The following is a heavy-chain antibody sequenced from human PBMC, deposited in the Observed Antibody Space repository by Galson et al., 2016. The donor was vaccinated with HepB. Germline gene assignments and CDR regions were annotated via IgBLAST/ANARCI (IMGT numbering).Heavy chain of an antibody. V-gene: IGHV3-23*01. CDR1: GFTFSSYA. CDR3: AKDRQWVVYYYYGMDV. D-gene: IGHD6-19*01. CDR2: ISGTGVST. J-gene: IGHJ6*02. Sequence: SLRLSCAASGFTFSSYAMSWVRQVPGKGLEWVSAISGTGVSTYYADSVKGRFTISRDNSKNTLYLQMNSLRVEDTAVYYCAKDRQWVVYYYYGMDVGGQGTTVTVSS.